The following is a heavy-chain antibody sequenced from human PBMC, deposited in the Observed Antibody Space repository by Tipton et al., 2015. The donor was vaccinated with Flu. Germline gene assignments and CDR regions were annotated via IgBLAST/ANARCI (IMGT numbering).Heavy chain of an antibody. Sequence: QVQLVQSGAEVKKPGASVKVSCEASGYTFTSYDINWVRQATGQGLEWMGWMNPNSGNTGYAQKFQGRVTMTRNTSISTAYMELSSLRSEDTAFYYCARLGIAAAGTSWFDPWGQGTLVTVSS. V-gene: IGHV1-8*01. CDR2: MNPNSGNT. D-gene: IGHD6-13*01. CDR1: GYTFTSYD. J-gene: IGHJ5*02. CDR3: ARLGIAAAGTSWFDP.